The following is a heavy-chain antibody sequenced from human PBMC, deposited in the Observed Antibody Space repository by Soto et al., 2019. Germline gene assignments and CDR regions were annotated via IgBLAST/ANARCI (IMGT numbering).Heavy chain of an antibody. J-gene: IGHJ4*02. CDR3: ARQQAMDY. Sequence: ASVKVSCKASGYTFVNYEINCVRQATGQGLEWLGWMNPHSGDTFYAQNFQGRVTMTRNTSITTAYMELNSLKSEDTAVYYCARQQAMDYWVQGTLVTVSS. CDR1: GYTFVNYE. CDR2: MNPHSGDT. V-gene: IGHV1-8*01.